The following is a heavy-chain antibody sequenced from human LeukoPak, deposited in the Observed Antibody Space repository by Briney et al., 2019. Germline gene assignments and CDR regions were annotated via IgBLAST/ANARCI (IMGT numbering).Heavy chain of an antibody. V-gene: IGHV3-30*04. CDR2: ISYDGSNK. D-gene: IGHD3-16*02. CDR3: ARDDAPNMITFGGVIGLFDY. Sequence: PGRSLRLSCAASGFTFSSYAMHWVRQAPGKGLEWVAVISYDGSNKYYADSVKGRFTISRDNSKNTLYLQMNSLRAEDTAVYHCARDDAPNMITFGGVIGLFDYWGQGTLVTVSS. CDR1: GFTFSSYA. J-gene: IGHJ4*02.